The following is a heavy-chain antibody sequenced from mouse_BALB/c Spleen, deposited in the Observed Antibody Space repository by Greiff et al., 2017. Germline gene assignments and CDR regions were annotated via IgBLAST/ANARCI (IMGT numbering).Heavy chain of an antibody. V-gene: IGHV5-6*01. J-gene: IGHJ4*01. CDR3: ARHVHYGSSDAMDY. CDR2: ISSGGSYT. Sequence: EVKLMESGGDLVKPGGSLKLSCAASGFTFSSYGMSWVRQTPDKRLEWVATISSGGSYTYYPDSVKGRFTISRDNAKNTLYLQMSSLKSEDTAMYYCARHVHYGSSDAMDYWGQGTSVTVSS. CDR1: GFTFSSYG. D-gene: IGHD1-1*01.